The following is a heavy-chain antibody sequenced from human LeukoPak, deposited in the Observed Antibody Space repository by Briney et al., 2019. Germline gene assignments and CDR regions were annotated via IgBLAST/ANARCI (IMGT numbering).Heavy chain of an antibody. Sequence: SVKVSCKASGGTFSSYAISWVRQAPGQGLEWMGGIIPIFGTANYAQKFQGRVTITTDKSTSTAYMELSSLRAEDTAVYYCARGGIYCSGGSCYSSHYYYYMDVWGKGTTVTVSS. CDR1: GGTFSSYA. CDR3: ARGGIYCSGGSCYSSHYYYYMDV. J-gene: IGHJ6*03. V-gene: IGHV1-69*05. CDR2: IIPIFGTA. D-gene: IGHD2-15*01.